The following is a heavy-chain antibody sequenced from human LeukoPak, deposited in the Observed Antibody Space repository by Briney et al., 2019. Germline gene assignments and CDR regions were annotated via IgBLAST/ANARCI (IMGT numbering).Heavy chain of an antibody. CDR1: GFTFSSYS. Sequence: PGGSLRLSCAASGFTFSSYSMNWVRQAPGEGLEWVSSISSNGYIDYTDSVKGRFTISRDNAKNSLYLQMNSLRAEDTAVYYCAREIPRWLQSEADAFDIWGQGTMVTVSS. V-gene: IGHV3-21*01. J-gene: IGHJ3*02. CDR3: AREIPRWLQSEADAFDI. CDR2: ISSNGYI. D-gene: IGHD5-24*01.